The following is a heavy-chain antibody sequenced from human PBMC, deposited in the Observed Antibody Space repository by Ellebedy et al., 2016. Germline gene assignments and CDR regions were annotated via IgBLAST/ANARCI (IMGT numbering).Heavy chain of an antibody. CDR1: GFTRATYS. J-gene: IGHJ4*02. V-gene: IGHV3-21*01. CDR2: ISSTSSNI. Sequence: GESLKISCAASGFTRATYSMTWVRQAPGKGLEWVASISSTSSNIYYADSVRGRFTISRDNARHSPYLQMTSLRPEDTALYFCAYRGLDYWGQGIQVIVSS. D-gene: IGHD1-14*01. CDR3: AYRGLDY.